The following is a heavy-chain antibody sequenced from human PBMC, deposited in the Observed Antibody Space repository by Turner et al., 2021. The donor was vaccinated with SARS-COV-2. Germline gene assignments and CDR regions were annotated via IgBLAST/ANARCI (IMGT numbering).Heavy chain of an antibody. D-gene: IGHD3-3*01. J-gene: IGHJ4*02. CDR3: ARVDSPTKGFYFDY. CDR1: GFTFTTYA. V-gene: IGHV3-30-3*01. CDR2: ISNHGTSQ. Sequence: QVQLVESGGGVVQPGRSLSPSCTASGFTFTTYAMHWVRQAPGKGLEWVAIISNHGTSQFYADSVKGRFSISRDNSKNTVFLQMNSLRAEDTAVYYCARVDSPTKGFYFDYWGQGTLVTVSS.